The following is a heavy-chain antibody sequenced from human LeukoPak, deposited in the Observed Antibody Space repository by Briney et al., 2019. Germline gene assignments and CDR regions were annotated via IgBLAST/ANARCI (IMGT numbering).Heavy chain of an antibody. V-gene: IGHV3-11*01. CDR1: GFTFSDYY. J-gene: IGHJ6*02. D-gene: IGHD2-8*01. Sequence: GGSLRLSCAASGFTFSDYYMSWIRQAPGKGLEWVSYISSSGRIIYYADSVKGRFTISRDNAKNSLFLQMNSLRAEVTAVYYCASVHYYGMEVWGQGTTVTVSS. CDR3: ASVHYYGMEV. CDR2: ISSSGRII.